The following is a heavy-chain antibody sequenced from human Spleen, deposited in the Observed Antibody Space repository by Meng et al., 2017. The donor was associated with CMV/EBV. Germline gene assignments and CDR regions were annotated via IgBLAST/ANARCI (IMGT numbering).Heavy chain of an antibody. CDR2: IIWDGSDT. J-gene: IGHJ4*02. CDR1: GFTFDDYT. CDR3: AKYAGNSGHYYFDL. V-gene: IGHV3-43*01. Sequence: GESLKISCAASGFTFDDYTMYWVRQAPGKGLEWVSLIIWDGSDTYYVDSVKGRFTISRDNSKNSLYLQMNDLRTEDTAMYYCAKYAGNSGHYYFDLWGQGTLVTVSS. D-gene: IGHD4-23*01.